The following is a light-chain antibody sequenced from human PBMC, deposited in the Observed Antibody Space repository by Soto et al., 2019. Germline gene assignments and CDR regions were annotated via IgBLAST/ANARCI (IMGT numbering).Light chain of an antibody. CDR1: SSNIGAGYD. CDR2: GNT. Sequence: QAVVTQPPSVSGAPGQRVTISCTGSSSNIGAGYDVHWYQQLPGTAPKLLIYGNTNRPSGVPDRFSGSKSGTSASLAITGLQVEDEADYYCQSYDSSLSRGVFGGGTKLTVL. V-gene: IGLV1-40*01. CDR3: QSYDSSLSRGV. J-gene: IGLJ2*01.